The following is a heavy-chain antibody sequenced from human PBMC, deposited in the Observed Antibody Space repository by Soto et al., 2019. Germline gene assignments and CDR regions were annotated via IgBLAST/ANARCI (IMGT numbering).Heavy chain of an antibody. CDR1: DGSISGYF. CDR2: IHDTETT. V-gene: IGHV4-59*01. Sequence: PSETLSLTCIVSDGSISGYFWSWIRQPPGKGLEWIGYIHDTETTNYNPSLKSRVTMSLDTSKNQLSLRLISVTAADTAVYYGAIRIVATETCVYGGQGTLVTVSS. D-gene: IGHD5-12*01. CDR3: AIRIVATETCVY. J-gene: IGHJ4*02.